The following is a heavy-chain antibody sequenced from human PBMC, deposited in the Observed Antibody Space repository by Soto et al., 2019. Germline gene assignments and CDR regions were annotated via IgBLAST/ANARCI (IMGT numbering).Heavy chain of an antibody. V-gene: IGHV1-8*01. CDR3: ARGIVVVSPSDYYSYGMDV. J-gene: IGHJ6*02. D-gene: IGHD3-22*01. CDR1: GYTFTSYD. Sequence: QVQLVQSGAEVKKPGASVKVSCKASGYTFTSYDINWVRQATGQGLEWMGWMNPNSGNTGYAQKFQGRVTMTMNTSISTAYMELRSVRSEDTAVYYCARGIVVVSPSDYYSYGMDVWGQGTTVTVSS. CDR2: MNPNSGNT.